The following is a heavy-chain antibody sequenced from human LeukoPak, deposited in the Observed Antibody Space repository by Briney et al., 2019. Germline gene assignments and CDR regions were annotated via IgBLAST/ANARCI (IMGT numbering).Heavy chain of an antibody. CDR2: ISHDGSNK. D-gene: IGHD3-22*01. V-gene: IGHV3-30*18. J-gene: IGHJ4*02. CDR1: GFIFSSYG. Sequence: GGSLRLSCAASGFIFSSYGMHWVRQAPGKGLEWVAVISHDGSNKYYRDSVKGRFTISRDNSKNTLYLQMNSLGAEDTALYYCAKDQAWSIGAYYYDSSGYYPEFWGQGTLVTISS. CDR3: AKDQAWSIGAYYYDSSGYYPEF.